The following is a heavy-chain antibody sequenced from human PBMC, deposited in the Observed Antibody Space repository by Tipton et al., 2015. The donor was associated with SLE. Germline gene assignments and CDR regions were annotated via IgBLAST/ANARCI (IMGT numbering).Heavy chain of an antibody. CDR3: ARGDWEAENSFDH. D-gene: IGHD3/OR15-3a*01. CDR1: GGTFSSYT. V-gene: IGHV1-69*04. Sequence: QSGAEVKKPGSSVKVSCKASGGTFSSYTISWVRQAPGQGLEWMGRFIPILGIVNYAQKFQGRVTITADESTSTAYMELSSLRSEDTAVYYCARGDWEAENSFDHWGQGTLVTVSS. CDR2: FIPILGIV. J-gene: IGHJ4*02.